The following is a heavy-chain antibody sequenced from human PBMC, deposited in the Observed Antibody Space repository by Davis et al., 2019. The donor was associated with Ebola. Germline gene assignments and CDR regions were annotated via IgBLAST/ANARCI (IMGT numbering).Heavy chain of an antibody. Sequence: LRPSCTLSGGSVSSGSYYWSWIRQPPGKGLEWIGYFYYSGSTNYNPSLKSRVTISVDTSKNQFSLKLSSVTAADTAVYYCARGAVAGTCFDYWGQGTLVTVSS. CDR2: FYYSGST. CDR1: GGSVSSGSYY. D-gene: IGHD6-19*01. CDR3: ARGAVAGTCFDY. V-gene: IGHV4-61*01. J-gene: IGHJ4*02.